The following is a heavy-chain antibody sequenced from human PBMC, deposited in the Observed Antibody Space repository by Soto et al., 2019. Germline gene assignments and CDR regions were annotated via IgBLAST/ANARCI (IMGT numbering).Heavy chain of an antibody. Sequence: EVQLVESGGGLVQPGGSLRLSCAASGFTFSSYAMHWVRQAPGKGLEYVSAISSNGGSTYYANSVKGRFTISRDNSKNTLYLEMGGLRAEDMAVYYSAREVGYCSGGSCYLGPVFDYWGQGTLVTVS. CDR2: ISSNGGST. CDR1: GFTFSSYA. V-gene: IGHV3-64*01. J-gene: IGHJ4*02. CDR3: AREVGYCSGGSCYLGPVFDY. D-gene: IGHD2-15*01.